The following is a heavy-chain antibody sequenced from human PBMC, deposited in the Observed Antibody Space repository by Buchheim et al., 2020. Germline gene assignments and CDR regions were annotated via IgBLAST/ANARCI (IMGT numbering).Heavy chain of an antibody. CDR2: INTDGSTT. V-gene: IGHV3-74*01. Sequence: EVHLVESGGELFQPGGSLRLSCAASGFIFSKYWIQWVRHAPGKGLERVSFINTDGSTTGYADSVKGRFTISRDNAGTNVYLHMTSLRVEDTAVYYCVRDRGWTAFDYWGQGAL. CDR3: VRDRGWTAFDY. CDR1: GFIFSKYW. J-gene: IGHJ4*02. D-gene: IGHD6-19*01.